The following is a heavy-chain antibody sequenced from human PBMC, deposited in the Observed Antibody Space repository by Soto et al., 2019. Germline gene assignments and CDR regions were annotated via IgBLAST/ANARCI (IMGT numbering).Heavy chain of an antibody. V-gene: IGHV3-23*01. CDR1: GFTFSSYA. J-gene: IGHJ1*01. CDR3: AKEGQSSSWYLNSYFQH. Sequence: EVQLLESGGGLVQPGGSLRLSCAASGFTFSSYAMSWVRQAPGKGLEWVSAISGSGGSTYYADSVEGRFTISRDNSKNTLYLQMNSLRAEDTAVYYCAKEGQSSSWYLNSYFQHWGQGTLVTVSS. CDR2: ISGSGGST. D-gene: IGHD6-13*01.